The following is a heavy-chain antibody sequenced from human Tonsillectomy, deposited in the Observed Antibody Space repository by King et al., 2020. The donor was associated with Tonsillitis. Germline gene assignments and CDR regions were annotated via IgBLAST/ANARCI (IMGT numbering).Heavy chain of an antibody. V-gene: IGHV3-73*02. CDR3: TKGGGALLGH. J-gene: IGHJ4*02. CDR1: GFTFSGSA. D-gene: IGHD3-16*01. CDR2: IRSKANSFAT. Sequence: VQLVESGGGLVQPGGSLKLSCAASGFTFSGSAMHWVRQASGKGLEGVGRIRSKANSFATTYAASVKGRCTISRNDSKSTIYLQMNSLKTEDTSVYYCTKGGGALLGHWGQGTLVTVSS.